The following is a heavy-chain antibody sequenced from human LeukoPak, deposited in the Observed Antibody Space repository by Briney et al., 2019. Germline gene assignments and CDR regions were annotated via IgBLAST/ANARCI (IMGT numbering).Heavy chain of an antibody. CDR3: ASLGVGSGDPEVDY. Sequence: SETLSLTCAVYGGSFSGYHWSWIRQPPGKGLEWIGEINHSGSTNYNPSLKSRVTISVDTSKNQFSLKLSSVTAADTAVYYCASLGVGSGDPEVDYWGQGTLVTVSS. CDR2: INHSGST. J-gene: IGHJ4*02. D-gene: IGHD3-10*01. V-gene: IGHV4-34*01. CDR1: GGSFSGYH.